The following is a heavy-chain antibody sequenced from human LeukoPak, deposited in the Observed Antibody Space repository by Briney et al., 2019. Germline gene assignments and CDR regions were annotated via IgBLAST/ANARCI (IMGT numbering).Heavy chain of an antibody. Sequence: SETLSLTCAVSGYYISSGYYWGWIRQPPGRGLEWIGSIYHTGTTHYNPSLKSRVTISEDTSRNQFSLKLSSVTAADTAVYYCARDRGSSGWFDFDYWGPGTLVTVSS. CDR1: GYYISSGYY. CDR2: IYHTGTT. V-gene: IGHV4-38-2*02. J-gene: IGHJ4*02. CDR3: ARDRGSSGWFDFDY. D-gene: IGHD6-19*01.